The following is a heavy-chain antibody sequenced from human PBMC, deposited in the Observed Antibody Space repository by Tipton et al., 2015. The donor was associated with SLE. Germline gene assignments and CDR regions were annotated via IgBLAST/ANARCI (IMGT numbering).Heavy chain of an antibody. Sequence: TLSLTCAVSGGSISSSNWWSWVRQPPGKGLEWIGEIYHSGSTNYNPSLKSRVTISVDKSKNQFSLKLSSVTAADPAGYYCARSGPYWNYGHFVDYWGQGTLVTVSS. D-gene: IGHD1-7*01. J-gene: IGHJ4*02. CDR1: GGSISSSNW. CDR3: ARSGPYWNYGHFVDY. V-gene: IGHV4-4*02. CDR2: IYHSGST.